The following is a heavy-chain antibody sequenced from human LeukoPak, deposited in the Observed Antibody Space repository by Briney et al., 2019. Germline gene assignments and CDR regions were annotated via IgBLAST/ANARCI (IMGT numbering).Heavy chain of an antibody. CDR3: ARGSGSYFQDAFDI. D-gene: IGHD1-26*01. CDR1: GGSISSYY. J-gene: IGHJ3*02. CDR2: IYYSGST. Sequence: PSETLSLTCTVSGGSISSYYWSWIRQPPGKGLEWIGYIYYSGSTNYNPSLKSRVTISVDTSKNQFSLKLSSVTAADTAVYYCARGSGSYFQDAFDIWGQGTMVTVSS. V-gene: IGHV4-59*08.